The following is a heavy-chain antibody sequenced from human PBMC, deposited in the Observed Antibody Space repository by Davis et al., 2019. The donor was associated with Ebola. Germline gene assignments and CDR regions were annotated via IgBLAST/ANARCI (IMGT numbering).Heavy chain of an antibody. CDR3: ARPPCTSCSMDV. V-gene: IGHV1-18*04. J-gene: IGHJ6*02. CDR1: GYTFTDYY. CDR2: MNPYSGNT. D-gene: IGHD2-2*01. Sequence: AASVKVSCKASGYTFTDYYMHWVRQAPGQGLEWMGGMNPYSGNTNYAQKLQGRVTVTTDTSTSTAYMELRSLRSDDTAVYYCARPPCTSCSMDVWGQGTTVTVSS.